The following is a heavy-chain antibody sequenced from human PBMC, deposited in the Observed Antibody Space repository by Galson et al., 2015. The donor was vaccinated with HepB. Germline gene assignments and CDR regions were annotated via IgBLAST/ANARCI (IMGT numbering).Heavy chain of an antibody. CDR2: AYYRSKWYY. J-gene: IGHJ6*02. Sequence: CAISGDSVSANSAAWNWFRQSPSRGFEWLGRAYYRSKWYYDYAESVKGRININPDTSRNQFSLQLNSVTPEDTAVYYCAYGFDVWGPGTTVTVSS. CDR3: AYGFDV. V-gene: IGHV6-1*01. CDR1: GDSVSANSAA.